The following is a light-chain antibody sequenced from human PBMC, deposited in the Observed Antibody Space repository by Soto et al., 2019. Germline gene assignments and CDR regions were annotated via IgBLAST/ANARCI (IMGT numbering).Light chain of an antibody. CDR2: LGS. J-gene: IGKJ1*01. CDR3: MQALQTPWT. CDR1: QSLLHSNGYNY. V-gene: IGKV2-28*01. Sequence: DIVMTQSPLSLPVTPGEPASISCRSSQSLLHSNGYNYLDWYLQKPGQSPQLLIYLGSNRASGVPARFSGSGSGTDFTLKISSVEAEDVGVYYCMQALQTPWTFGQGTKVEIK.